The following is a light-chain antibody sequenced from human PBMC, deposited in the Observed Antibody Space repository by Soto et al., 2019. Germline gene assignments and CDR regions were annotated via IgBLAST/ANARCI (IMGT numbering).Light chain of an antibody. V-gene: IGKV3-20*01. CDR3: QRDGGSPGT. CDR2: RAS. J-gene: IGKJ1*01. CDR1: QSLDSNY. Sequence: EIVLTQSPGTLSLSPGERATLSCRASQSLDSNYLAWYQQKPGQAPRLLIYRASSRAPGIPDRFSGSGSGTDFTLTISRREPEDFAVYHGQRDGGSPGTGGQGTKAEIK.